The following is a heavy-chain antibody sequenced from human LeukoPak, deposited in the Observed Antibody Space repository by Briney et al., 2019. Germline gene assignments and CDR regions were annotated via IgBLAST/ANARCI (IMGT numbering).Heavy chain of an antibody. Sequence: GGSLRLSCAASGFTVSSNYMSWVRQAPGKGLEWVSVIYSGGSTYYADSVKGRFTISRDNSRNTLYLQMNSLRAEDTAVYYCAKEPKRATITGDYWGQGTLVTVSS. CDR3: AKEPKRATITGDY. D-gene: IGHD5-24*01. V-gene: IGHV3-53*01. CDR2: IYSGGST. J-gene: IGHJ4*02. CDR1: GFTVSSNY.